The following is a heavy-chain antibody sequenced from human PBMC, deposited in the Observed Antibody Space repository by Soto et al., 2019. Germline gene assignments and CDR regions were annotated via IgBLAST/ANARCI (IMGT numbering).Heavy chain of an antibody. CDR1: GFTFSSYA. Sequence: GGSLRLSCGASGFTFSSYAMRWVRQAPGKGLEWVSAISGSGSSTNYADSVKGRFTISRDNSKNTLYLQMNSLRAEDTAVYYCAKGRVYYGSGPLDFWGQGTLVTVSS. J-gene: IGHJ4*02. D-gene: IGHD3-10*01. CDR3: AKGRVYYGSGPLDF. CDR2: ISGSGSST. V-gene: IGHV3-23*01.